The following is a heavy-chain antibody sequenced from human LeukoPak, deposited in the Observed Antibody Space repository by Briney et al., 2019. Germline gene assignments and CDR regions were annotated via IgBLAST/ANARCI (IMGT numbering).Heavy chain of an antibody. Sequence: GGSLRLSCAASGFTFSSYAMHWVRQAPGKGLEWVAVISYDGSNKYYADSVKGRFTISRDNSKNTLYLQMNSLRAEDTAVYYCARFHYDIGGIDYWGQGTLVTVSS. V-gene: IGHV3-30*04. CDR2: ISYDGSNK. D-gene: IGHD3-9*01. CDR3: ARFHYDIGGIDY. J-gene: IGHJ4*02. CDR1: GFTFSSYA.